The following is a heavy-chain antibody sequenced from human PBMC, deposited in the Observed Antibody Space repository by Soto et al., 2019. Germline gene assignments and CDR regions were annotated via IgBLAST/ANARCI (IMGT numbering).Heavy chain of an antibody. CDR3: ARPLIAARPNYYYYGMDV. CDR2: IYPGDSDT. J-gene: IGHJ6*02. CDR1: GYSFTSYW. Sequence: GESLKISCKGTGYSFTSYWLGWVRQMPGKGLEWMGIIYPGDSDTRYSPSFQGQVTISADKSISTAYLQWSSLKASDTAMYYCARPLIAARPNYYYYGMDVWGQGTTVTVSS. D-gene: IGHD6-6*01. V-gene: IGHV5-51*01.